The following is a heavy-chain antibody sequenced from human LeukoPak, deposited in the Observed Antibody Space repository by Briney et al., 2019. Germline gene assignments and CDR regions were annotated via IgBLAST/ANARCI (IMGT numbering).Heavy chain of an antibody. CDR1: GGTFSSYA. Sequence: SVKVSCEASGGTFSSYAISWVRQAPGQGLEWMGRIIPILGIANYAQKFQGRVTITADKSTSTAYMELSSLRSEDTAVYYCARGGGYCSGGSCYSGYWGQGTLVTVSS. CDR2: IIPILGIA. J-gene: IGHJ4*02. V-gene: IGHV1-69*04. D-gene: IGHD2-15*01. CDR3: ARGGGYCSGGSCYSGY.